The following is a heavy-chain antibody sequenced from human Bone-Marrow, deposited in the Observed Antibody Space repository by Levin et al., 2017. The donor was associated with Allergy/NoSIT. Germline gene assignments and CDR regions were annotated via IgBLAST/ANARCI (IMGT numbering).Heavy chain of an antibody. V-gene: IGHV4-59*01. CDR1: GGSISSYY. D-gene: IGHD6-19*01. Sequence: SETLSLTCTVSGGSISSYYWSWIRQPPGKGLEWIGYIYYSGSTNYNPSLKSRVTISVDTSKNQFSLKLSSVTAADTAVYYCARVSVAGLDYWGQGTLVTVSS. J-gene: IGHJ4*02. CDR3: ARVSVAGLDY. CDR2: IYYSGST.